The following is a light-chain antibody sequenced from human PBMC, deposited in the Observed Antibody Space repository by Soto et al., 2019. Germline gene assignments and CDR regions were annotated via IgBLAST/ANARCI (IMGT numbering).Light chain of an antibody. CDR2: YDD. Sequence: QSVLTQPPSVSEAPRQRVTISCSGSSSNIGNNAVNSYQQLPGKAPNLLIYYDDLLPSGVSDRFSGSKSGTSASLATSGLQSDDEADYYCAAWDASLNGVVFGGGTKVTVL. CDR3: AAWDASLNGVV. J-gene: IGLJ2*01. V-gene: IGLV1-36*01. CDR1: SSNIGNNA.